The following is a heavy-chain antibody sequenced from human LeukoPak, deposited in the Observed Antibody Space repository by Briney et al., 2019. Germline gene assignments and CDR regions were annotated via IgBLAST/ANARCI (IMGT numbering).Heavy chain of an antibody. CDR3: ARGFGTSWFYS. Sequence: GGSLRLSCAASGFGFSIYSLTWVRQAPGKGLEWIAYINEGSSVIYYAVSVEGRFTVSRDNAKNSLYLQMNSLRGDDTAVYYCARGFGTSWFYSWGQGTLVTVSS. V-gene: IGHV3-48*04. J-gene: IGHJ5*01. CDR1: GFGFSIYS. D-gene: IGHD2-2*01. CDR2: INEGSSVI.